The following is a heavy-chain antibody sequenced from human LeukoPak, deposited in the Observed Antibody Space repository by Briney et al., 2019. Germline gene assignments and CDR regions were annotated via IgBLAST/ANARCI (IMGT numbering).Heavy chain of an antibody. CDR2: ISSSSSTV. CDR3: ARGAYYYED. CDR1: GFTFSSHS. V-gene: IGHV3-48*01. Sequence: GGSLRLSCAASGFTFSSHSMNWVRQAPGKGLEWVSYISSSSSTVYYADSVKGRFTISRDNAKNSLYLQMNSLRAEDTAVYYCARGAYYYEDWGQGTLVTVSS. D-gene: IGHD3-22*01. J-gene: IGHJ4*02.